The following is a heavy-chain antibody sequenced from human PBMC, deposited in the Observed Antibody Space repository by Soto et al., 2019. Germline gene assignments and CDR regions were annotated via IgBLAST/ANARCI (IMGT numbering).Heavy chain of an antibody. J-gene: IGHJ4*02. V-gene: IGHV3-NL1*01. CDR1: GFTFSSYG. Sequence: GGSLRLSCAASGFTFSSYGMHWVRQAPGKGLEWVSIVCCSGGSTYYADSVKGRFTISRDNSKNTLYVQMNSLRAEDTAVYYCAKRARGGGGDFQYWGQGTLVTVSS. CDR3: AKRARGGGGDFQY. D-gene: IGHD2-15*01. CDR2: VCCSGGST.